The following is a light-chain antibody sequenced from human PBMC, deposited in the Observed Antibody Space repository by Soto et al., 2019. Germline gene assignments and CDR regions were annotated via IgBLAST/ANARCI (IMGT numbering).Light chain of an antibody. CDR1: QSISSY. V-gene: IGKV1-39*01. CDR3: QQSYSTLQIT. J-gene: IGKJ5*01. Sequence: DIQMTQSPSSLSASVGDRVTITCQASQSISSYLNWYQQKPGKAPKLLIYAASSLQSGVPSRFSGSGSGTDFTLTISSLQPEDFATYYCQQSYSTLQITFGQGTRLEIK. CDR2: AAS.